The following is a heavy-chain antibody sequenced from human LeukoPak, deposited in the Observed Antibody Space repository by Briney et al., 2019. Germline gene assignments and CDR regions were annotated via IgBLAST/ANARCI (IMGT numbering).Heavy chain of an antibody. J-gene: IGHJ5*02. V-gene: IGHV3-7*01. Sequence: PGGSLRLSCAASGFTFSSYAITWVRQAPGKGPEWVANIKQDGGEQYYVDSVKGRFTISRDNAKNSLYLQMNSLRAEDTAVYYCARSRRDPYDYDSSGYYVGGTDWFDPWGQGTMVTVSS. CDR3: ARSRRDPYDYDSSGYYVGGTDWFDP. D-gene: IGHD3-22*01. CDR1: GFTFSSYA. CDR2: IKQDGGEQ.